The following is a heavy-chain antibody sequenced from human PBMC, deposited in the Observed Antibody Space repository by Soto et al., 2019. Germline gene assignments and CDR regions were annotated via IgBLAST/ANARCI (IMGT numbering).Heavy chain of an antibody. CDR3: ARFPQTAIVGAAYFDY. CDR1: GGTFSSYI. D-gene: IGHD1-26*01. CDR2: IIPILGIA. V-gene: IGHV1-69*02. J-gene: IGHJ4*02. Sequence: QVQLVQSGAEVKKPGSSVKVSCKASGGTFSSYIISWVRQAPGQGLECMGRIIPILGIANYAQKFQGRVTITADKSTSTAYMELSSLRSEDTAVYYCARFPQTAIVGAAYFDYWGQGTLVTVSS.